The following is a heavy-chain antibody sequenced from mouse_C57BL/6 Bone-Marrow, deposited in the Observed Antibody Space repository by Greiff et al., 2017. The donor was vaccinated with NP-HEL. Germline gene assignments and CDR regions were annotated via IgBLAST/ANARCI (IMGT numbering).Heavy chain of an antibody. D-gene: IGHD2-2*01. CDR2: ISSGGSYT. V-gene: IGHV5-6*01. CDR1: GFTFSSYG. CDR3: AREGTTMVTTGVSY. J-gene: IGHJ3*01. Sequence: EVKVIESGGDLVKPGGSLKLSCAASGFTFSSYGMSWVRQTPDKRLEWVATISSGGSYTYYPDSVKGRFTISRDNAKNTLYLQMSSLKSEDTAMYYCAREGTTMVTTGVSYWGQGTLVTVSA.